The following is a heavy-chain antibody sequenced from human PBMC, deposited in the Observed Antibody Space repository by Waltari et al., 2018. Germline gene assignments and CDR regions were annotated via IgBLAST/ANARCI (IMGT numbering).Heavy chain of an antibody. V-gene: IGHV4-59*11. Sequence: QVQLQESGPGLVKPSETLSVTCTVSGGSISSHYWSWIRQPPGKGLEWIGYIYYSGSTNYNPSLKSRVTISVDTSKNQFSLKLSSVTAADTAVYYCAREEYSSSSGEYYYYYYMDVWGKGTTVTVSS. CDR1: GGSISSHY. J-gene: IGHJ6*03. CDR2: IYYSGST. D-gene: IGHD6-6*01. CDR3: AREEYSSSSGEYYYYYYMDV.